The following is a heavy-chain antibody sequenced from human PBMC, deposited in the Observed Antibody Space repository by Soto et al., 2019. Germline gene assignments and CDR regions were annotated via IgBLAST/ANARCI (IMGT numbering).Heavy chain of an antibody. CDR2: IEQDGSDN. CDR1: EFAFSRYW. J-gene: IGHJ4*02. CDR3: ARLDF. V-gene: IGHV3-7*01. Sequence: PGGSLRLSCAASEFAFSRYWMSWLRQAPGKGLEWVASIEQDGSDNHYVESVKGRFTISRDNAKNSLSLEMNSLRGEDTAVYYCARLDFWGQGTLVNVSS.